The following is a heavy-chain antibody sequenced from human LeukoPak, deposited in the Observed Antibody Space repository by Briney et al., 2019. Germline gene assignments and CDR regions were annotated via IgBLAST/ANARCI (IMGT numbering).Heavy chain of an antibody. J-gene: IGHJ4*02. CDR2: NGGSGGSK. V-gene: IGHV3-23*01. D-gene: IGHD2-2*01. CDR3: AKRKDLGYCSSTSCYYYFDY. Sequence: GGSLRLSCVASGFTFNNYAMSWVRQAPGKGLEWVSANGGSGGSKYYADSVKGRFTVSRDNSKNTLYLQMNSLRAEDTAIYYCAKRKDLGYCSSTSCYYYFDYWGQGTLVTVSS. CDR1: GFTFNNYA.